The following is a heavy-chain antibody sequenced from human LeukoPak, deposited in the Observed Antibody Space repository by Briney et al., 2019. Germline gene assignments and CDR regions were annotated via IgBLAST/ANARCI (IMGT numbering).Heavy chain of an antibody. CDR2: IYYSGST. Sequence: SETLSLTCTVSGGSLRRGGYYWSWIPQLPGKGLELIGYIYYSGSTYYNPSLKSRVTISVETSKNQFSLKVSSVTAADTAVYYCARESYGLSYFDYWGQGTLVTVSS. J-gene: IGHJ4*02. V-gene: IGHV4-31*03. CDR1: GGSLRRGGYY. CDR3: ARESYGLSYFDY. D-gene: IGHD5-18*01.